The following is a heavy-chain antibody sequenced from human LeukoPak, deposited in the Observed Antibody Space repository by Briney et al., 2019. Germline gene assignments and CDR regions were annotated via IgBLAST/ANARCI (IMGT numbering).Heavy chain of an antibody. CDR2: IYTSGST. D-gene: IGHD5-18*01. CDR1: GGSISSGSYY. CDR3: ARARTGVKAIGAFDI. V-gene: IGHV4-61*02. J-gene: IGHJ3*02. Sequence: SQTLSLTCTVSGGSISSGSYYWSWIRQPAGKGLEWIGRIYTSGSTNYNPSLKSRVTISVDTSKNQFSLKLSSVTAADTAVYYCARARTGVKAIGAFDIWGQGTMVTVSS.